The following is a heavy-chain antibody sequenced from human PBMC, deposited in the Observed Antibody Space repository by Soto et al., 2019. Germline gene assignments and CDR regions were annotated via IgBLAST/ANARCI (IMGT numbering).Heavy chain of an antibody. CDR3: VRESVSYHPDY. D-gene: IGHD1-26*01. CDR2: IWYDGSNK. V-gene: IGHV3-33*01. J-gene: IGHJ4*02. Sequence: QVQVVESGGGVVQPGRSLRLSCAASGFTFSSYGMHWVRQAPGKGLEWVAAIWYDGSNKYYAESVKGRFTISRDNSQNPLYLQMDSLRAEDTAVYYCVRESVSYHPDYWGQGTLVTVSS. CDR1: GFTFSSYG.